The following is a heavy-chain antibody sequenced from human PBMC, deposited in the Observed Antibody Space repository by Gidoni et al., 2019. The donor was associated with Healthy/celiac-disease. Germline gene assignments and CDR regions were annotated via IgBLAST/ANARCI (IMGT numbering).Heavy chain of an antibody. CDR3: ARESVIAAAGTDWYYYYGMDV. CDR1: GFTFSSYG. Sequence: QVQLVESGGGVVQPGRSLRLSCAASGFTFSSYGMHWVRQAPGKGLEWVAVIWYDGSNKYYADSVKGRFTISRDNSKNTLYLQMNSLRAEDTAVYYCARESVIAAAGTDWYYYYGMDVWGQGTTVTVSS. CDR2: IWYDGSNK. V-gene: IGHV3-33*01. D-gene: IGHD6-13*01. J-gene: IGHJ6*02.